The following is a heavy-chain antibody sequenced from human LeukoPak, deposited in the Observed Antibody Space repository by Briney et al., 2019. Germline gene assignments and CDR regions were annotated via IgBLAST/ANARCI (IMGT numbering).Heavy chain of an antibody. V-gene: IGHV3-30-3*01. CDR2: ISSDGGSE. CDR1: GFTFSNYA. CDR3: AKVLSTAAVFDY. J-gene: IGHJ4*02. D-gene: IGHD2-2*01. Sequence: PGGSLRLSCAASGFTFSNYAMHWVRQAPAKGLEWVAVISSDGGSEYYAHSVKGRFTISRDTSKNTLFLQMNSLRGDDTALYYCAKVLSTAAVFDYWGQGTLVTVSS.